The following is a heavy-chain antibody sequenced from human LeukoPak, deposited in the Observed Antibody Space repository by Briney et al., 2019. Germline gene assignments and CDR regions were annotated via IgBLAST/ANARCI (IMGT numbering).Heavy chain of an antibody. CDR1: GYTFTSYG. V-gene: IGHV1-18*01. CDR3: ARETTRGWGFDP. CDR2: ISAYNGNT. Sequence: ASVKVSCKASGYTFTSYGISWVRQAPGQGLEWMGWISAYNGNTNYAQKFQGRVTMTRDTSISTAYMELSRLRSDDTAVYYCARETTRGWGFDPWGQGTLVTVSS. J-gene: IGHJ5*02. D-gene: IGHD1-7*01.